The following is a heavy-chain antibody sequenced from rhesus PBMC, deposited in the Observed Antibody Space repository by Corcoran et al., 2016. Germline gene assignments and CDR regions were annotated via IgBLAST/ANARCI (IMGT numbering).Heavy chain of an antibody. V-gene: IGHV1-156*01. CDR2: VDPVYGEI. Sequence: EVQLVQSGAEVKKPGASVKVSCKVSGYTFTELSMHWVRQAPGKGLEWMGGVDPVYGEIIHAEKFQGRVTMTEDTSTDTAYMELSSLRSEDTAVYYCAREGQRLVLDYWGQGVLATVSS. CDR1: GYTFTELS. D-gene: IGHD6-31*01. CDR3: AREGQRLVLDY. J-gene: IGHJ4*01.